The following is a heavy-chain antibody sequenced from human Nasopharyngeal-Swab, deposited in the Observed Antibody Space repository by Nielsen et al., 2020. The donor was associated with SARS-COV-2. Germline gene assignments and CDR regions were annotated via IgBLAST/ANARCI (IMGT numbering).Heavy chain of an antibody. CDR1: GFTFSTYW. V-gene: IGHV3-74*01. CDR3: ASPPYGGSD. Sequence: GESLKISCAASGFTFSTYWMHWVRQVPGKGLVWVSRINGDGSSTFYAGSVRGRFTISRDNAKNTLYLQMNSLRAEDTAVYYCASPPYGGSDWGQGTLVTVSS. D-gene: IGHD3-10*01. CDR2: INGDGSST. J-gene: IGHJ4*01.